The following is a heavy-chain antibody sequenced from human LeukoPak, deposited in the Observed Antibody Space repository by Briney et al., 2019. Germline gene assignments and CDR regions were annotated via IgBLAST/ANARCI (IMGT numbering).Heavy chain of an antibody. D-gene: IGHD1-26*01. Sequence: GGSLRLSCAASGFTFSSYGMHWVRQAPGKGLEWVAVISYDGSNKYYADSVKGRFTISRDNSKNTLYLQMNSLRAEDTAVYYCAKDGGIVGATTGFDYWGQGTLVTVSS. V-gene: IGHV3-30*18. CDR3: AKDGGIVGATTGFDY. CDR2: ISYDGSNK. J-gene: IGHJ4*02. CDR1: GFTFSSYG.